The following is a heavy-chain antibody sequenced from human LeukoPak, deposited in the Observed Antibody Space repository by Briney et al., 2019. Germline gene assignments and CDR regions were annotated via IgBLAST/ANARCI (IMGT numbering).Heavy chain of an antibody. CDR1: GGSISSYY. CDR3: AREISPSSSSWYFGGSGFDY. CDR2: SIPVGAP. Sequence: SETLSLTCTVSGGSISSYYWSWIRQPAGKGLSGLGVSIPVGAPTTTPPSRGESPCQKTSKNQFSLKLSSVTAADTAVYYCAREISPSSSSWYFGGSGFDYWGQGPLVTVSS. D-gene: IGHD6-13*01. J-gene: IGHJ4*02. V-gene: IGHV4-4*07.